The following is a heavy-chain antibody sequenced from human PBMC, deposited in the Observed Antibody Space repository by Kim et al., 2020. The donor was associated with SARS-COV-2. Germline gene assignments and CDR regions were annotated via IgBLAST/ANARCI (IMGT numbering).Heavy chain of an antibody. CDR3: AKLGVRGVIAFHSPFDY. Sequence: GGSLRLSCAASGFTFSSYAMSWVRQAPGKGLEWVSAISGSGGSTYYADSVKGRFAISRDNSKNTLYLQMNSLRAEDTAVYYCAKLGVRGVIAFHSPFDYWGQGTLVTVSS. V-gene: IGHV3-23*01. J-gene: IGHJ4*02. CDR2: ISGSGGST. CDR1: GFTFSSYA. D-gene: IGHD3-10*01.